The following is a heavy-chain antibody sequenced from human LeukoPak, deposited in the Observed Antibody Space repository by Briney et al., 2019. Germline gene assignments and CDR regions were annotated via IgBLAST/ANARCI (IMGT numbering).Heavy chain of an antibody. CDR2: ISGSGSDT. Sequence: GGSLRLSCAASGFTFGDYSMNWVRQAPGKGLEWVSYISGSGSDTDYADSVKGRFTISRDNAKKSVYLQMNSLRAEDTAVYYCARDRANDILKYNWNYGGFDSWGQGSLVTVSS. D-gene: IGHD1-7*01. J-gene: IGHJ4*02. V-gene: IGHV3-48*01. CDR1: GFTFGDYS. CDR3: ARDRANDILKYNWNYGGFDS.